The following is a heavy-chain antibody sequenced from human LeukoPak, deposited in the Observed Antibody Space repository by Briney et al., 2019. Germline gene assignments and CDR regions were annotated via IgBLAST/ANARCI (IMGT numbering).Heavy chain of an antibody. CDR3: AKDSYYGSGSYYLDY. CDR2: ISYDGSNK. D-gene: IGHD3-10*01. V-gene: IGHV3-30*18. J-gene: IGHJ4*02. CDR1: GFTFSSYG. Sequence: PGRSLRLSCAVSGFTFSSYGMHWVRLAPGKGLELVAVISYDGSNKYYADSVKGRFTISRDNSKNTLYLQMNSLRAEDTAVYYCAKDSYYGSGSYYLDYWGQGTLVTVSS.